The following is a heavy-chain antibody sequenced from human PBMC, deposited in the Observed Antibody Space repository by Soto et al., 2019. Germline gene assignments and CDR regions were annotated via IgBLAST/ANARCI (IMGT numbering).Heavy chain of an antibody. D-gene: IGHD3-16*02. CDR1: GFTFSNSW. CDR2: INQDGSAK. J-gene: IGHJ6*02. Sequence: GGSLRLSCAASGFTFSNSWMSWVRQAPGKGLEWVSTINQDGSAKSYVDSVRGRFTISRDNAKNTLYLQMNSLRAEDTAVYYCAKDVVGQNFYYGMDVWGQGTTVTVSS. CDR3: AKDVVGQNFYYGMDV. V-gene: IGHV3-7*03.